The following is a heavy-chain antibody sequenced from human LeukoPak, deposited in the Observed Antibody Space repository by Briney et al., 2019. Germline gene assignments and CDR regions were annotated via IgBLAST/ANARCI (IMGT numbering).Heavy chain of an antibody. CDR2: IYYSGST. J-gene: IGHJ5*02. CDR3: ARQRLPWFDP. D-gene: IGHD4-11*01. Sequence: SSETLSLTCTVSGGSISSYYWGWIRQPPGKGLEWIGYIYYSGSTNYNPSLKSRVTISVDTSKNQFSPKLSSVTAADTAVYYCARQRLPWFDPWGQGTLVTVSS. CDR1: GGSISSYY. V-gene: IGHV4-59*08.